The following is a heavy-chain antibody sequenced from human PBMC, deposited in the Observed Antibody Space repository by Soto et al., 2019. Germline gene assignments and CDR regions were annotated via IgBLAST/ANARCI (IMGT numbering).Heavy chain of an antibody. CDR1: GGTFSSYA. V-gene: IGHV1-69*01. Sequence: QVQLVQSGAEVKKPGSSVKVSCKASGGTFSSYAISWVRQAPGQGLEWMGGIIPIFGTANYAQKFQGRVTITADESTSTAYMELSSLRSEDTAVYYCARGWAPYYYESSGYHKANAFDIWGQGTMVTVSS. D-gene: IGHD3-22*01. CDR3: ARGWAPYYYESSGYHKANAFDI. CDR2: IIPIFGTA. J-gene: IGHJ3*02.